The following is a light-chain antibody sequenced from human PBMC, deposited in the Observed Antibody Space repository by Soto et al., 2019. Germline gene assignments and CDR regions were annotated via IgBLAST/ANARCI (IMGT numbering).Light chain of an antibody. CDR2: GAS. J-gene: IGKJ3*01. V-gene: IGKV3-11*01. CDR1: QSLRSS. Sequence: ETMMTQSPDTLSVSLGERATLSCRASQSLRSSLAWYQQKPGQAPRLLIYGASSRATGIPARFSGSGSGTDFTLTISSLEPEDFAVYYCQQRSTWPPFTFGPGTKVDIK. CDR3: QQRSTWPPFT.